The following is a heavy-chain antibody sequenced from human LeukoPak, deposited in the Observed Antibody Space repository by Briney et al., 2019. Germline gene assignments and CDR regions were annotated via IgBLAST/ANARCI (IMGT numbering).Heavy chain of an antibody. Sequence: ASVKVSCKASGGSLNNYVFSWVRQAPGQGLEWVGGVIPILRTANYAQKFQGRVTIDVDESTSTVYMEMSSLRYEDTAVYYCATMDYWGQGTLVTVSS. D-gene: IGHD1/OR15-1a*01. CDR1: GGSLNNYV. CDR3: ATMDY. CDR2: VIPILRTA. V-gene: IGHV1-69*13. J-gene: IGHJ4*02.